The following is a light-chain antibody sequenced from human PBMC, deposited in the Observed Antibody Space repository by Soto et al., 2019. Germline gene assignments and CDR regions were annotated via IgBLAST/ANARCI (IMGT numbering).Light chain of an antibody. CDR1: QSVSSSY. CDR3: QQYGSLWT. CDR2: GAS. Sequence: EIVLTQSPGTLSLSPGDRATLSCRASQSVSSSYLAWYQQKPGQAPRLLIYGASSRATGIPDRFSGSGSGTDFTLTISRLEPEDFAVYYCQQYGSLWTFGQGAKVDIK. J-gene: IGKJ1*01. V-gene: IGKV3-20*01.